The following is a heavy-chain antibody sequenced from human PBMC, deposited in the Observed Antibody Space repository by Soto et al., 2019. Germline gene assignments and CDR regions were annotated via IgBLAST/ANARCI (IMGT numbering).Heavy chain of an antibody. Sequence: PGGSLRLSCAASGFTFSTYWMNWVRQAPGKGLEWVGRIKSKTDGGTTDYAAPVKGRFTISRDDSKNTLYLQMNSLKTEDTAVYYCTTAKRRVATINFYYYYYGMDVWGQGTTVTVSS. J-gene: IGHJ6*02. CDR3: TTAKRRVATINFYYYYYGMDV. CDR2: IKSKTDGGTT. CDR1: GFTFSTYW. V-gene: IGHV3-15*07. D-gene: IGHD5-12*01.